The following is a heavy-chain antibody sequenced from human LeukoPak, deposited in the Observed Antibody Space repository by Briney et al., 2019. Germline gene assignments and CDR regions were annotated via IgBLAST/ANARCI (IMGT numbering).Heavy chain of an antibody. CDR3: ARDKGPIFCGGDCSYFDY. V-gene: IGHV1-2*06. CDR1: GYTFTCYY. Sequence: ASVKVSCKASGYTFTCYYMHWVRQAPGQGLEWMGRINPNSGGTNYAQKFQGRGTMTRDTSISTAYMELSRLRSDDTAVYYCARDKGPIFCGGDCSYFDYWGQGTLVTVSS. D-gene: IGHD2-21*02. CDR2: INPNSGGT. J-gene: IGHJ4*02.